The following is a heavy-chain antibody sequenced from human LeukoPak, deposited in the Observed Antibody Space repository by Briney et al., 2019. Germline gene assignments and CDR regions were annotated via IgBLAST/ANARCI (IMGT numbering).Heavy chain of an antibody. J-gene: IGHJ5*02. CDR1: GYTFTDYY. CDR3: ARADFIDAGPYVIAP. D-gene: IGHD3-3*01. V-gene: IGHV1-2*02. Sequence: ASVKVSCKTSGYTFTDYYIHWVRQAPGQGLEWMRWINTKTGRTSFARTFQGRVTLTRDPSITTVYMDMAWLTSDDTAIYFCARADFIDAGPYVIAPWGQGTLVTVSS. CDR2: INTKTGRT.